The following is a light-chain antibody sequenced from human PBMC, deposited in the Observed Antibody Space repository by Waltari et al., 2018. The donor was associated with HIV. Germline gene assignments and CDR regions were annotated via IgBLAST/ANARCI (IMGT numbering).Light chain of an antibody. CDR1: NSNIGNNY. Sequence: QSVLTQPPSASATPGQRVTISCSGTNSNIGNNYVYWYQQLPGTAPKVLIYRNNYRPSGIPDRFSGSKSGTSATLGITGLQTGDEADYYCATWDSNLSAWVFGGGTKLTVL. J-gene: IGLJ3*02. CDR3: ATWDSNLSAWV. V-gene: IGLV1-51*02. CDR2: RNN.